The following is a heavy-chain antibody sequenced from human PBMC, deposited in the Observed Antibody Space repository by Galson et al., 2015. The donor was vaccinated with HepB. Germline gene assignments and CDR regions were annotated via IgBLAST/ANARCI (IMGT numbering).Heavy chain of an antibody. V-gene: IGHV3-21*01. CDR2: ISSSSSYI. CDR1: GFTFSSYN. D-gene: IGHD5-12*01. CDR3: ARGVEEATIPYYFDY. Sequence: SLRLSCAASGFTFSSYNMKWVRQAPGKGLEWVSSISSSSSYIYYADSVKGRFTISRDNDKNSLYLQMNSLRAEDTAVYYCARGVEEATIPYYFDYWGQGTLVTVSS. J-gene: IGHJ4*02.